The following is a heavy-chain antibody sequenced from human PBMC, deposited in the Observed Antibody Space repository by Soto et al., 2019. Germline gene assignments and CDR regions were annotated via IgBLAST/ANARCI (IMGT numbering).Heavy chain of an antibody. Sequence: SGPTLVNPTEPLTLTCTVSGFSLSNARMGVSWIRQPPGKALEWLAHIFSNDEKSYSTSLKSRLTISKDTSKSQVVLTMTNMDPVDTATYYCARTFELELPPFDWFDPWGQGTLVTVSS. V-gene: IGHV2-26*01. J-gene: IGHJ5*02. CDR2: IFSNDEK. CDR1: GFSLSNARMG. CDR3: ARTFELELPPFDWFDP. D-gene: IGHD1-7*01.